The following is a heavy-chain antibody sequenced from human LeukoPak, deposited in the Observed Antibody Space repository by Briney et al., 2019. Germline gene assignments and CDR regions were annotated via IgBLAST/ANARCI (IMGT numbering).Heavy chain of an antibody. V-gene: IGHV4-39*01. D-gene: IGHD6-13*01. Sequence: PSQTLSLTCTVSGDSISSSAYYWGWIRQPPGKGMEWIGNIFYSRTSYYNPSLKSRVTISVDTSKNQFSLKLSSVTAADTAVYYCARHDSAFRDSWYVSYIDLWGRGTLVTVSS. CDR1: GDSISSSAYY. CDR2: IFYSRTS. J-gene: IGHJ2*01. CDR3: ARHDSAFRDSWYVSYIDL.